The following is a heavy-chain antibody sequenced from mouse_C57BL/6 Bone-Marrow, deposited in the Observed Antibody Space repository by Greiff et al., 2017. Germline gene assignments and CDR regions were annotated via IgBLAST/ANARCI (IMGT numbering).Heavy chain of an antibody. J-gene: IGHJ2*01. CDR2: IRNKANGYTT. CDR3: ARSSHYYGNYFDY. D-gene: IGHD1-2*01. Sequence: DVHLVESGGGLVQPGGSLSLSCAASGFTFTDYYMSWVRQPPGKALEWLGFIRNKANGYTTEYSASVKGRFTISRDNSQSILYLQMNALRAEDSATYYCARSSHYYGNYFDYWGQGTTLTVSS. CDR1: GFTFTDYY. V-gene: IGHV7-3*01.